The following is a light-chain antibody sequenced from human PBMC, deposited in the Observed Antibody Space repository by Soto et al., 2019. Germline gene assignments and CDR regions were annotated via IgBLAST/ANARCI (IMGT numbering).Light chain of an antibody. J-gene: IGLJ2*01. CDR2: LNSDGSH. CDR1: SGHSSYA. CDR3: QTWGTGIVL. V-gene: IGLV4-69*01. Sequence: QLVLTQSPSASASLGASVKLTCTLSSGHSSYAIAWHQQQPEKGPRYLMKLNSDGSHSKGDGIPDRFSGSSSGAERYLTISSLQSGDEADYYCQTWGTGIVLFGGGTKVTVL.